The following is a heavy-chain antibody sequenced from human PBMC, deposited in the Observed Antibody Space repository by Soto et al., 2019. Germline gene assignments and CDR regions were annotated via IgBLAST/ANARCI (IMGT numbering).Heavy chain of an antibody. CDR3: AKRATTVPTPGNYFDC. CDR1: GFTFSDYS. J-gene: IGHJ4*02. V-gene: IGHV3-23*01. Sequence: EVQLLESGGGLVQPGGSLRLSCAASGFTFSDYSMTWVRQGPGRGLEWVATLTPTGTTFYADSVKGRFTISRDNNRNTLSLQMYNLRAEDTARYYCAKRATTVPTPGNYFDCWGQGTLVTVSS. D-gene: IGHD2-15*01. CDR2: LTPTGTT.